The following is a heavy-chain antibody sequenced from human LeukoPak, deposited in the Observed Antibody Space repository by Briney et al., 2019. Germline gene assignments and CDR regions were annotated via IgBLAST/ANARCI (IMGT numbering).Heavy chain of an antibody. CDR2: MNPTFGNT. CDR3: ARDWGNYDSSGHYDY. J-gene: IGHJ4*02. V-gene: IGHV1-8*03. D-gene: IGHD3-22*01. CDR1: GYTLTRHN. Sequence: ASVKVSCKASGYTLTRHNINWVRQATGQGLEWMGWMNPTFGNTAYAQKLQDRIIITRNTSISTAYMELSSLTSEDTAMYYCARDWGNYDSSGHYDYWGQGTLVTVSS.